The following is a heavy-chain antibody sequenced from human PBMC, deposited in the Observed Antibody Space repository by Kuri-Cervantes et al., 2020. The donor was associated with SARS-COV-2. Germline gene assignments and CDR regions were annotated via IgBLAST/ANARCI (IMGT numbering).Heavy chain of an antibody. D-gene: IGHD3-22*01. Sequence: SETLSLTCAVHGGSFSNYYCNWIRQSPGKGLEWIGEISQSGSSNYNPSLKSRVTLSIDMSKNQFSLKMSSVTAADTAVYYCARSTPFRRLVVISQGGAFDIWGQGTMVTVSS. CDR1: GGSFSNYY. CDR3: ARSTPFRRLVVISQGGAFDI. CDR2: ISQSGSS. J-gene: IGHJ3*02. V-gene: IGHV4-34*01.